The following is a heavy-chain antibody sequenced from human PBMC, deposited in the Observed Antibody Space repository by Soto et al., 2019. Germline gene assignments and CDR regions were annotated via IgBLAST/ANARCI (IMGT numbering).Heavy chain of an antibody. CDR2: IDSSGRTI. CDR1: RFSFSSYD. Sequence: PGGSLRLSCAAFRFSFSSYDMNWVRQAPGKGLEWVSYIDSSGRTIYYADSVKGRFTISRDNAKNSLFLQMNSLRAENTAVYYCARDLRASRLPGMDVWGQGTTVTVSS. CDR3: ARDLRASRLPGMDV. D-gene: IGHD4-17*01. V-gene: IGHV3-48*03. J-gene: IGHJ6*02.